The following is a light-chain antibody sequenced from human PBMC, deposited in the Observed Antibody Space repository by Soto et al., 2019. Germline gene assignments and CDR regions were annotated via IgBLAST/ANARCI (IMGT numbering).Light chain of an antibody. Sequence: EIVLTQSPGTLSLSPGERGTLSCRASQSVTSSYLAWYQHKPGQAPRLLIYGTSSRATGIPDRFSGSGSGTDFTLTISRLEPEDFAVYFCQHYGSSPPWTFGQGTKVEIK. CDR2: GTS. V-gene: IGKV3-20*01. CDR3: QHYGSSPPWT. CDR1: QSVTSSY. J-gene: IGKJ1*01.